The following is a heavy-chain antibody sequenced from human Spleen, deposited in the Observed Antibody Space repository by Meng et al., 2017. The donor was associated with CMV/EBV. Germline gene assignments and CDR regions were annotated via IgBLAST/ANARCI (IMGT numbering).Heavy chain of an antibody. Sequence: ASVKDSCKASGYTFTTYYMHWVRQAPGQGFEYMGIINPRGGSTHYAQKFQGRVTMTSDTSTSTVYMELSSLRSEDTAVYYCAAYSNYWYWGQGTLVTVSS. D-gene: IGHD4-11*01. CDR2: INPRGGST. V-gene: IGHV1-46*01. CDR1: GYTFTTYY. J-gene: IGHJ4*02. CDR3: AAYSNYWY.